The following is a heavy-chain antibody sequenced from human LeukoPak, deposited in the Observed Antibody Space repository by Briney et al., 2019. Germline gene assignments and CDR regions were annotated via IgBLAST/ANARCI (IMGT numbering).Heavy chain of an antibody. J-gene: IGHJ4*02. V-gene: IGHV3-30*18. CDR3: VKYLYPTLTGIDY. Sequence: SLRLSCAASGFTFSDFGIHWVRQAPGQGLEWVGLISYDGSIKYYADSVKGRFTISRDNSKNTLYLQMNSLRAEDTAVYYCVKYLYPTLTGIDYWGQGTLVTVSS. CDR2: ISYDGSIK. D-gene: IGHD3-9*01. CDR1: GFTFSDFG.